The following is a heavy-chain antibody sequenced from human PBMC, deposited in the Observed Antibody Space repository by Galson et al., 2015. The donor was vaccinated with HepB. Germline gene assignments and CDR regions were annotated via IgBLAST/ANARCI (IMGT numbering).Heavy chain of an antibody. CDR1: GYTFTGYY. V-gene: IGHV1-2*04. Sequence: SVKVSCRASGYTFTGYYMHWVRQAPGQGLEWMGWINPNSGGTNYAQKFQGWVTMTRDTSISTAYMELSRLRSDDTAVYYCARELGYGDSLDYWGQGTLVTVSS. CDR3: ARELGYGDSLDY. D-gene: IGHD4-17*01. CDR2: INPNSGGT. J-gene: IGHJ4*02.